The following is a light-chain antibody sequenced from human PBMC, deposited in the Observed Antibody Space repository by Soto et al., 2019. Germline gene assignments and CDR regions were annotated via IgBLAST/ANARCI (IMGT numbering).Light chain of an antibody. CDR3: QQYGSSAPIT. CDR1: QSVTKNN. J-gene: IGKJ5*01. Sequence: EILLPQSPGTQSLSPGERATLSCRASQSVTKNNLNWYQRKPGEAPRLLIYGASIRATGIPDRFSGSGAEAEFILTISRLEPEDFAPYYCQQYGSSAPITFGQGTRLEIK. CDR2: GAS. V-gene: IGKV3-20*01.